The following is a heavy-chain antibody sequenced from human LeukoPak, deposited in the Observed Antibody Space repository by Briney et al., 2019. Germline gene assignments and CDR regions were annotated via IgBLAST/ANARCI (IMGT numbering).Heavy chain of an antibody. D-gene: IGHD1-14*01. J-gene: IGHJ4*02. V-gene: IGHV3-30*18. CDR3: AKDFGTGTRRVADY. CDR1: GFTFSSYS. CDR2: ISYDGSNK. Sequence: GGSLRLSCAASGFTFSSYSMNWVRQAPGKGLEWVAVISYDGSNKYYADSVKGRFTISRDNSKNTLYLQMNSLRAEDTAVYYCAKDFGTGTRRVADYWGQGTLVTVSS.